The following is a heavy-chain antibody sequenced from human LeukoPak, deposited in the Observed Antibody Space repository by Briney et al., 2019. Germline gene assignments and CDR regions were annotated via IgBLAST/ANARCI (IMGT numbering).Heavy chain of an antibody. CDR2: IYPGDSDT. CDR1: GYSFTTYW. D-gene: IGHD2-21*02. CDR3: ARHQGPHYCGPDCLGYFDY. Sequence: VESLKISCQTSGYSFTTYWIGRVLQVPGKRLELLGIIYPGDSDTKYSPSFQGQVIISVDKSISTDYLEWSSLKASDTALYFCARHQGPHYCGPDCLGYFDYWGLGTLLSVSS. V-gene: IGHV5-51*01. J-gene: IGHJ4*02.